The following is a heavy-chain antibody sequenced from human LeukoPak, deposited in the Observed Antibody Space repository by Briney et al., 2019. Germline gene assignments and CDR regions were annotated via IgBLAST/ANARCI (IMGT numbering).Heavy chain of an antibody. D-gene: IGHD6-13*01. V-gene: IGHV3-21*01. CDR1: GFTFSTYD. Sequence: PGGSLRLSCAASGFTFSTYDMNWVRQAPGKGLEWVSSITTTSTLIYHADSVKGRFTISRDNAKNSLYLQMDSLTAEDTAVYYCSAAAAALDYWGQGTLVTVSS. CDR3: SAAAAALDY. J-gene: IGHJ4*02. CDR2: ITTTSTLI.